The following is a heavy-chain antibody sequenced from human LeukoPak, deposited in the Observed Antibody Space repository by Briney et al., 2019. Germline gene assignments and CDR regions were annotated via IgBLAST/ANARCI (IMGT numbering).Heavy chain of an antibody. CDR2: ISAYNGNT. CDR3: ARVTMVRGVGDY. J-gene: IGHJ4*02. V-gene: IGHV1-18*04. CDR1: GYTFTGYY. Sequence: PKASVKVSCKASGYTFTGYYMHWVRQAPGQGLEWMGWISAYNGNTNYAQKLQGRVTMTTDTSTSTAYMELRSLRSDDTAVYYCARVTMVRGVGDYWGQGTLVTVSS. D-gene: IGHD3-10*01.